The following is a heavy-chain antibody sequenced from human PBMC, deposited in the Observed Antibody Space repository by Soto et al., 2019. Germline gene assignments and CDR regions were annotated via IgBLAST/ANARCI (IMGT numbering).Heavy chain of an antibody. J-gene: IGHJ3*02. D-gene: IGHD2-15*01. CDR2: IIPIFGTA. CDR1: GGTFSSYA. Sequence: SVKVSCKASGGTFSSYAISWVRQAPGQGLEWMGGIIPIFGTANYAQKIKGRVTITADKSTSTAYMEQSNLRSEDTAVYYCARGGALDIVVVVAAKEDAFDIWG. V-gene: IGHV1-69*06. CDR3: ARGGALDIVVVVAAKEDAFDI.